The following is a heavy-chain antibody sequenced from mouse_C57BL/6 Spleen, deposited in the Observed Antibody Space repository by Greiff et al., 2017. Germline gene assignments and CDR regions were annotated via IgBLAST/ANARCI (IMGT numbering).Heavy chain of an antibody. J-gene: IGHJ4*01. CDR2: INPNYGTT. D-gene: IGHD2-4*01. CDR3: ARSSEYDRRYYAMDY. CDR1: GYSFTDYN. V-gene: IGHV1-39*01. Sequence: EVKLMESGPELVKPGASVTISCKASGYSFTDYNMNWVKQSNGKSLEWIGVINPNYGTTSYNQKFKGKATLTVDQSSSTAYMQLNSLTSEDSAVYYCARSSEYDRRYYAMDYWGQGTSVTVSS.